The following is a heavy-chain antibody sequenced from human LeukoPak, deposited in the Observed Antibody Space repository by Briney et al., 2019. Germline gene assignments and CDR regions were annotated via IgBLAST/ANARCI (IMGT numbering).Heavy chain of an antibody. D-gene: IGHD3-10*01. Sequence: SETLSLTCAVYGGSFSGYYWSWIRQPPGKGLEWIGEINHSGSTNYNPSLKSRVTISVDMSKNQFSLKLSSLTAADTAVYYCARNGARPFDYWGQGALVTVSS. CDR2: INHSGST. CDR1: GGSFSGYY. V-gene: IGHV4-34*01. CDR3: ARNGARPFDY. J-gene: IGHJ4*02.